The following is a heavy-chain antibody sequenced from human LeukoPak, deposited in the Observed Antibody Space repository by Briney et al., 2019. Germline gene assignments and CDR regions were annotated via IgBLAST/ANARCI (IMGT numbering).Heavy chain of an antibody. V-gene: IGHV4-39*07. Sequence: SETLSLTCTVSGGSISSSSYYWGWIRQPPGKGLEWIGSIYYSGGTYYNPSLKSRVTISVDTSKNQFSLKLSSVTAADTAVYYCALCGYSYGWGYYFDYWGQGTLVTVSS. J-gene: IGHJ4*02. CDR3: ALCGYSYGWGYYFDY. CDR2: IYYSGGT. CDR1: GGSISSSSYY. D-gene: IGHD5-18*01.